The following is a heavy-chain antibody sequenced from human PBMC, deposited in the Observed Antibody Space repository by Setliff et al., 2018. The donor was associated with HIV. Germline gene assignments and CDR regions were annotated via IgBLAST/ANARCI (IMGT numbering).Heavy chain of an antibody. V-gene: IGHV4-61*09. CDR1: GGSISSGSYY. Sequence: SETLSLTCTVSGGSISSGSYYRSWIRQPAGKGLEWIGHIYTSGSTKYNPSLKRRVTISVDTSKNQFSLKVSSVTAADTAVYYCARGSIGLGSYRNAYYFDFWGQGTLVTVSS. CDR3: ARGSIGLGSYRNAYYFDF. CDR2: IYTSGST. J-gene: IGHJ4*02. D-gene: IGHD1-26*01.